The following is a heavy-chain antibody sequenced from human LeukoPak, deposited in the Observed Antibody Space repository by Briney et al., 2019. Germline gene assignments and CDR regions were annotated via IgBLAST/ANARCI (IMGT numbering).Heavy chain of an antibody. CDR2: IYSGGET. J-gene: IGHJ4*02. CDR3: VRDYSNFVQGN. V-gene: IGHV4-39*02. D-gene: IGHD4-11*01. CDR1: GDSISSSHYY. Sequence: SETLSLTCTVSGDSISSSHYYWGWIRQSPGKGLEWIGSIYSGGETHYNPSLNSRVTIFLDTSKNRFSLNLISVTATDTAVYYCVRDYSNFVQGNWGQGTLVTVSS.